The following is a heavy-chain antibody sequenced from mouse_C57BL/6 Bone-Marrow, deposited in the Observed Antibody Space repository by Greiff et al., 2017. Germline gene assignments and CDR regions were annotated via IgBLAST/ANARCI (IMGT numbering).Heavy chain of an antibody. J-gene: IGHJ3*01. Sequence: VQLQQSGPELVKPGASVKISCKASGYTFTDYYMNWVKQSHGKSLEWIGDINPNNGGTSYNQKFKGKATLTVDKSSSTAYMELRSLTSEDSAVYYCARQATSYLAYWGQGTLVTVSA. D-gene: IGHD2-10*01. CDR3: ARQATSYLAY. CDR1: GYTFTDYY. CDR2: INPNNGGT. V-gene: IGHV1-26*01.